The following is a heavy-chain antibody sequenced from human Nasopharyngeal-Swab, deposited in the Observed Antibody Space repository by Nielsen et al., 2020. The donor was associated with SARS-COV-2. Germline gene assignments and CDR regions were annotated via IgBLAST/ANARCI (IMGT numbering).Heavy chain of an antibody. CDR3: VKGMPQSGGMDV. V-gene: IGHV3-13*01. CDR1: GFTFSSND. CDR2: IGAAGGT. D-gene: IGHD2-2*01. Sequence: GESLKISCAASGFTFSSNDMHWVRLPRGKGLEWVSAIGAAGGTYYPDTVKGRFTISTENAKKPVYLQMNSLRSEDTAIYFCVKGMPQSGGMDVWGKGTTGSVSS. J-gene: IGHJ6*03.